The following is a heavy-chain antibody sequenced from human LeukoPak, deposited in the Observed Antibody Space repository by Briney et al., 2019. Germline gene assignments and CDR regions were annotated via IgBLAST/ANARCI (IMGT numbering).Heavy chain of an antibody. CDR2: ISSTSSTI. Sequence: PGGSLRLSCAASGFTFTTYTMNWVRQAPGKGLEWISYISSTSSTIEYADSVKGRFTISRDNAKNSLYLQMNSLRDEDTAVYYWARSRGNDYWGQGTLVTVSS. J-gene: IGHJ4*02. CDR3: ARSRGNDY. V-gene: IGHV3-48*02. CDR1: GFTFTTYT.